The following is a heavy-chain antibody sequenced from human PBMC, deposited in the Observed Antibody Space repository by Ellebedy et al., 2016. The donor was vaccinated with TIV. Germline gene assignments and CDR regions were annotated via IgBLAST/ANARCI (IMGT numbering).Heavy chain of an antibody. V-gene: IGHV5-51*01. Sequence: GESLKISCKGSGYSFTSYWIGWVRQMPGKGLEWMGIIYPGDSDTRYSPSFQGQVTISADKSISTAYLQWSSLKASDTAMYYCARLVCSSTSCRPYYFDYWGQGTLVTVSS. CDR2: IYPGDSDT. J-gene: IGHJ4*02. CDR1: GYSFTSYW. D-gene: IGHD2-2*01. CDR3: ARLVCSSTSCRPYYFDY.